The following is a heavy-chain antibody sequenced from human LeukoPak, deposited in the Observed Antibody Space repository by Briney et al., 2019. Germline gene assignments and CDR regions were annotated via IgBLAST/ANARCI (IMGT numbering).Heavy chain of an antibody. CDR3: AKALYYYDSSGPFDY. CDR2: ISWNSGTI. J-gene: IGHJ4*02. CDR1: LFTFDDYA. Sequence: GRSLRLSCAPSLFTFDDYAMHWVRQPPGKGREWVSGISWNSGTIGYADSVKGRFTISRDNDKNSLYLQMNSLRAEDMALYYCAKALYYYDSSGPFDYWGQGTLVTVSS. V-gene: IGHV3-9*03. D-gene: IGHD3-22*01.